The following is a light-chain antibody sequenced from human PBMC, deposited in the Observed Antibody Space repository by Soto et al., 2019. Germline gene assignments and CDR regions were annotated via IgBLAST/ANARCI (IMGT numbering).Light chain of an antibody. CDR1: QSVSSN. CDR2: GAS. CDR3: QQYKNWPA. V-gene: IGKV3-15*01. J-gene: IGKJ1*01. Sequence: DIVMTQSPATLSVSPGERATLSCRASQSVSSNLAWYQQKPGQAPRLLIYGASTRATGIPARFSGSGSGTEFTLTISSLQSENYAVYYWQQYKNWPAFGQGTKV.